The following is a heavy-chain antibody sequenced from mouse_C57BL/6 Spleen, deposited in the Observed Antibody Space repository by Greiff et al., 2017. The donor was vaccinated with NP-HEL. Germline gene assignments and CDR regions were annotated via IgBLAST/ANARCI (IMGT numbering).Heavy chain of an antibody. CDR2: IDPENGDT. CDR3: TTKGLTGSDY. Sequence: EVKLQESGAELVRPGASVKLSCTASGFNIKDDYMHWVKQRPEQGLEWIGWIDPENGDTEYASKFQGKATITADTSSNTAYLQLSSLTSEDTAVYYCTTKGLTGSDYWGQGTTLTVSS. V-gene: IGHV14-4*01. J-gene: IGHJ2*01. D-gene: IGHD4-1*01. CDR1: GFNIKDDY.